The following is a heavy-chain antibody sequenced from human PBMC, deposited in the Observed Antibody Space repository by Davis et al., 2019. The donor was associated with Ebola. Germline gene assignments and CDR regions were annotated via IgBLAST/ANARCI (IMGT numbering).Heavy chain of an antibody. Sequence: PGGSLRLSCAAFGFTFSSYAMTWVRQAPGKGLEWVSATTTSGTTAYYADSVKGRFTISRDNAKNSLYLQMNSLRAEDTALYHCARDLVVVVPAASWFDPWGQGTLVTVSS. V-gene: IGHV3-23*01. CDR2: TTTSGTTA. CDR1: GFTFSSYA. D-gene: IGHD2-2*01. J-gene: IGHJ5*02. CDR3: ARDLVVVVPAASWFDP.